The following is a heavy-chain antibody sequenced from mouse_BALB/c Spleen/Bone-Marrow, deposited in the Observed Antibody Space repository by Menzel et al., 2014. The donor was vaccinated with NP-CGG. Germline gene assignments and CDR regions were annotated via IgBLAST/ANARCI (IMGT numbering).Heavy chain of an antibody. CDR1: GISITTGNYR. V-gene: IGHV3-5*02. Sequence: EVQLQQSGPGLVKPSQTVSLTCTVTGISITTGNYRWSWIRQFPGNKLEWIGYIYYSGTITYNPSLTSRTTITRDTSKNQFFLEMNSLTAEDTATYYCARVYGYDTYFGYWGQGTTLTVSS. CDR3: ARVYGYDTYFGY. D-gene: IGHD2-2*01. J-gene: IGHJ2*01. CDR2: IYYSGTI.